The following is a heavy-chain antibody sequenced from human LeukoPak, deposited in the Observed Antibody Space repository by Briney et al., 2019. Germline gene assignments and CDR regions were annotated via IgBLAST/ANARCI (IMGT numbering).Heavy chain of an antibody. CDR1: GYSFTNYW. CDR3: ARRRDLYPGSYYPFDY. Sequence: HGESLKIYCKGSGYSFTNYWIGWVRQMPGKGLEWMGIIYPGDSDARYSPSFQGQVTISADKSISTAYLQWNSLKASDTAMYYCARRRDLYPGSYYPFDYWGQGTLVTVSS. J-gene: IGHJ4*02. D-gene: IGHD1-26*01. CDR2: IYPGDSDA. V-gene: IGHV5-51*01.